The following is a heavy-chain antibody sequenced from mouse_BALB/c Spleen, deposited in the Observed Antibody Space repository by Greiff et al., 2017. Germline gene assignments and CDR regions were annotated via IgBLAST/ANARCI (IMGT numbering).Heavy chain of an antibody. D-gene: IGHD2-1*01. J-gene: IGHJ4*01. CDR1: GFTFSSYT. V-gene: IGHV5-6-4*01. Sequence: EVKLQESGGGLVKPGGSLKLSCAASGFTFSSYTMSWVRQTPEKRLEWVATISSGGSYTYYPDSVKGRFTISRDNAKNTLYLQMSSLKSEDTAMYYCTRDGNYSYYYAMDYWGQGTSVTVSS. CDR2: ISSGGSYT. CDR3: TRDGNYSYYYAMDY.